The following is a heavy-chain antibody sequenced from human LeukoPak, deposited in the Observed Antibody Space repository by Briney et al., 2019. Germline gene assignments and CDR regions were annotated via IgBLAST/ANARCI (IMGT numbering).Heavy chain of an antibody. CDR3: ARHFDTGGFDP. CDR2: IYYSGST. D-gene: IGHD3-10*01. Sequence: PSETLSLTCTVSGGSISSYYWSWIRQPPGKGLEGIGYIYYSGSTNYNPSLKSRVTISVATSKTQFSLKLSSVTAADTAVYYCARHFDTGGFDPWGQGTLVTVSS. V-gene: IGHV4-59*08. J-gene: IGHJ5*02. CDR1: GGSISSYY.